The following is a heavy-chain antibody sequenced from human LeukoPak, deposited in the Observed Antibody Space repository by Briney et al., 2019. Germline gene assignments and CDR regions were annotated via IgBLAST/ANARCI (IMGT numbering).Heavy chain of an antibody. D-gene: IGHD3-3*01. CDR1: GGSISSGGYY. V-gene: IGHV4-31*03. J-gene: IGHJ2*01. CDR2: IYYSGST. CDR3: ARDVDSRTTIFGVVGYFDL. Sequence: SQTLSLTCTVSGGSISSGGYYWSWIRQHPGKGLEWIGYIYYSGSTYYNPSLKSRVTISVDTSKNQFSLKLSSVTAADTAVYYCARDVDSRTTIFGVVGYFDLWGRGTLVTVSS.